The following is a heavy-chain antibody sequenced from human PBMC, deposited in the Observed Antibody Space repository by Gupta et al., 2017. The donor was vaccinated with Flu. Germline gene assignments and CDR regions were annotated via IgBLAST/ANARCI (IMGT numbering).Heavy chain of an antibody. CDR1: GFAFDSYA. CDR3: GKQGSEYDDLDS. D-gene: IGHD1-1*01. V-gene: IGHV3-23*01. Sequence: EVQPLASGRALFRRGGSLRLSFATSGFAFDSYARTWVRQAPGKGLEGVSTIDAIESSKDKAESVKGRFTSSRGSTNKTLYRQMDSPTVEETALDDGGKQGSEYDDLDSWGHGTLVTVSS. J-gene: IGHJ5*01. CDR2: IDAIESSK.